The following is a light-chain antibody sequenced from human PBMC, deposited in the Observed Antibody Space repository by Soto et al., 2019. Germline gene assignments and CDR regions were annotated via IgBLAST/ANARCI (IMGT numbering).Light chain of an antibody. V-gene: IGKV3-15*01. J-gene: IGKJ1*01. CDR3: QQYNNWPPWT. CDR2: GAF. CDR1: QSVSNN. Sequence: EIVMTQSPATLSVSPGERVTLSCRASQSVSNNLAWYQHKPGQAPSLLNYGAFTRASGVPARFSGSGSGTEFTLTISSLQSEDFAVYYCQQYNNWPPWTFGQGTKV.